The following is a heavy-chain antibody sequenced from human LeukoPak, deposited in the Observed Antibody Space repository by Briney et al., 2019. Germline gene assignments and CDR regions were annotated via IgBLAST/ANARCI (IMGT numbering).Heavy chain of an antibody. CDR2: IYYSGST. J-gene: IGHJ5*02. CDR1: GGSISSYY. V-gene: IGHV4-59*12. D-gene: IGHD2-2*01. CDR3: ARGRQYQLPRNWFDP. Sequence: PSETLSLTCTVSGGSISSYYWSWIRQPPGKGLEWIGYIYYSGSTNYNPSLKSRVTISVDTSKNQFSLKLSSVTAADTAVYYCARGRQYQLPRNWFDPWGQGTLVTVSS.